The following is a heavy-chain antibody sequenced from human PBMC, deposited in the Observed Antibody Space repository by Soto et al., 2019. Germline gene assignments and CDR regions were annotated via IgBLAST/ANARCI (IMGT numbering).Heavy chain of an antibody. J-gene: IGHJ5*02. V-gene: IGHV3-7*01. Sequence: EVHLVDSGGGLVQPGGSLRLSCVASGFPFSSYWMSWVRQAPGKGLEWVANIKEDGSDKYYVDSVKGRFTISRDNAKNSLYLQMTSLRVEVTAVYYGVGVSLTGSWGQGTLVAVSS. CDR2: IKEDGSDK. CDR3: VGVSLTGS. CDR1: GFPFSSYW. D-gene: IGHD3-9*01.